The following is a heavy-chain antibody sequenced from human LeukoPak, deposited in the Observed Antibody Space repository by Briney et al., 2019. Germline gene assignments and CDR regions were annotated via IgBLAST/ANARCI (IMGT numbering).Heavy chain of an antibody. D-gene: IGHD1-20*01. CDR2: ISYDGSNE. CDR1: GFTFSSYA. V-gene: IGHV3-30-3*01. CDR3: LNWKLEDGMDV. Sequence: GRSLRLSCAASGFTFSSYAMHWVRQAPGKGLEWVAVISYDGSNEYYADSVKGRFTISRDNSKNTLYLQMNSLRAEDTAVYYCLNWKLEDGMDVWGQGTTVTVSS. J-gene: IGHJ6*02.